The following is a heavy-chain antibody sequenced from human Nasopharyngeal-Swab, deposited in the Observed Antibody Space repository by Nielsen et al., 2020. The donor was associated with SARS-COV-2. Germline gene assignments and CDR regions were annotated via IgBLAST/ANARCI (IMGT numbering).Heavy chain of an antibody. D-gene: IGHD5-18*01. CDR3: AREPQYTYGPYFDY. V-gene: IGHV3-48*01. Sequence: GGSLRLSCAASGFTFSRHGINWVRQAPGKGLEWVSYISSSSSTILYADSVKGRFTISRDNANNLLYLQMNSLRAEDTAVYYCAREPQYTYGPYFDYWGQGIPVTVSS. CDR1: GFTFSRHG. J-gene: IGHJ4*02. CDR2: ISSSSSTI.